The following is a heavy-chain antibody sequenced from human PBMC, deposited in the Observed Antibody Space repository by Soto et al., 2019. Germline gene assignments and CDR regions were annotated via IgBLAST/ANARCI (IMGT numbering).Heavy chain of an antibody. D-gene: IGHD3-16*02. V-gene: IGHV3-30-3*01. CDR3: AREKGMITFGGVIVY. CDR1: GFTFSSYA. J-gene: IGHJ4*02. Sequence: GGSLRLSCAASGFTFSSYAMHWVRQAPGKGLEWVAVISYDGSNKYYADSVKGRFTISRDNSKNTLYLQMNSLRAEDTAVYYCAREKGMITFGGVIVYWGQGTLVTVSS. CDR2: ISYDGSNK.